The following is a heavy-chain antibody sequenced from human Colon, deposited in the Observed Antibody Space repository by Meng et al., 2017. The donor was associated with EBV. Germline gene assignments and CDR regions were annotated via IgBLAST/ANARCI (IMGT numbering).Heavy chain of an antibody. CDR2: IYYSGST. Sequence: VHLHESGPGLVKPSQTLSPTCTVSGVSISSGGYYWSWIRQHPGKGLEWIGYIYYSGSTYYNPSLKSRVTISIDTSKNQFSLKLSSVTAADTAVYYCARGPSRWLQFSFDYWGQGTLVTVSS. CDR3: ARGPSRWLQFSFDY. J-gene: IGHJ4*02. CDR1: GVSISSGGYY. V-gene: IGHV4-31*03. D-gene: IGHD5-24*01.